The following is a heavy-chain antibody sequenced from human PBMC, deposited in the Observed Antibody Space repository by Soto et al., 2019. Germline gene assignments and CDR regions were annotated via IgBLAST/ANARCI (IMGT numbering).Heavy chain of an antibody. CDR3: ARDRYYYDSSGYYLDY. CDR2: IIPIFGTA. Sequence: QVQLVQSGAEVKKPGSSVKVSCKASGGTFSSYAISWVRQAPGQGLEWMGGIIPIFGTANYAQKFQGRVTITADESTSTAYMELSSLRSEDTAVHYCARDRYYYDSSGYYLDYWGQGTLVTVSS. D-gene: IGHD3-22*01. CDR1: GGTFSSYA. V-gene: IGHV1-69*01. J-gene: IGHJ4*02.